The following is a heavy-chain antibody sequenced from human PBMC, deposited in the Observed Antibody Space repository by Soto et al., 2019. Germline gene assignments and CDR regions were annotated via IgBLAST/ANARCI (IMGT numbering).Heavy chain of an antibody. D-gene: IGHD5-12*01. V-gene: IGHV1-69*01. CDR2: LIPVVGIP. Sequence: QVQLVQSGAEVKRPGSSVKVSCKASGGTFRNYPFSWVRQAPGQGREWMGGLIPVVGIPNYAQKFQGRVTITADESTSTVYMELTSLRSDDTAVYYCARVLEFRDGYISHFDYWGQGTLVTVSS. CDR3: ARVLEFRDGYISHFDY. CDR1: GGTFRNYP. J-gene: IGHJ4*02.